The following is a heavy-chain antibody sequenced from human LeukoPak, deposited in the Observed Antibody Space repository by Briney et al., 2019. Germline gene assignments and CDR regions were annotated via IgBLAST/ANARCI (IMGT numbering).Heavy chain of an antibody. Sequence: GGSLRLSCAASGFTFSSYGMSWVRQAPGKGLEWVSAISGSGGSTYYADSVKGRFTISRDNSKNTLYLQMNSLRAEDTAVYYCAKSFRDYGDYSYYYYMDVWGKGTTVTVSS. CDR3: AKSFRDYGDYSYYYYMDV. D-gene: IGHD4-17*01. CDR1: GFTFSSYG. J-gene: IGHJ6*03. V-gene: IGHV3-23*01. CDR2: ISGSGGST.